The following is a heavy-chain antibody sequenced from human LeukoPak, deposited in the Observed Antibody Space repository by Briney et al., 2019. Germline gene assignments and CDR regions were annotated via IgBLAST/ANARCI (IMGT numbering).Heavy chain of an antibody. Sequence: QSGGSLRLSCAASGFTFNNYAMNWVREAPGKGLEWVSSISGGGETTYYAASAKGRFTISRDNSQNTLYLQMNSLRAEDTAVYYCARDYADYVGYFFFDYWGQGTLVTVSS. V-gene: IGHV3-23*01. CDR2: ISGGGETT. J-gene: IGHJ4*02. CDR3: ARDYADYVGYFFFDY. CDR1: GFTFNNYA. D-gene: IGHD4-17*01.